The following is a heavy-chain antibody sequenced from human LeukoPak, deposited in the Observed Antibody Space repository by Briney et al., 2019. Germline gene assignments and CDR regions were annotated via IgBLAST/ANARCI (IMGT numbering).Heavy chain of an antibody. CDR1: GGSISSYY. V-gene: IGHV4-59*01. J-gene: IGHJ3*02. D-gene: IGHD3-10*01. CDR3: ARVGITMVRGVTVRDAFDI. CDR2: IYYSGST. Sequence: PSETLSLTCTVSGGSISSYYWSWIRQPPGKGLEWIGYIYYSGSTNYNPSLKSRVTISVDTSKNQFSLKLSSVTAADTAVYYCARVGITMVRGVTVRDAFDIWGQGTMVTVSS.